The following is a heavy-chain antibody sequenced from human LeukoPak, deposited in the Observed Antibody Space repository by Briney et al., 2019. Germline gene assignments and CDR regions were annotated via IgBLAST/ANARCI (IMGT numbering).Heavy chain of an antibody. CDR1: GYSFTSYW. V-gene: IGHV5-10-1*01. Sequence: GESLKISCKGSGYSFTSYWISWVRQMPGKGLEWMGRIDPSDSYTNYSPSFQGHVTISADKSISTAYLQWSSLKASDTAMYYYARHQVPAAIMYYGMDVWGKGTTVTVSS. J-gene: IGHJ6*04. CDR2: IDPSDSYT. CDR3: ARHQVPAAIMYYGMDV. D-gene: IGHD2-2*01.